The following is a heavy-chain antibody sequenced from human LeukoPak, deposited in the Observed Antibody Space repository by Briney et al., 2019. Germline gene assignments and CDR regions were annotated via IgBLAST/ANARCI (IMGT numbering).Heavy chain of an antibody. CDR1: GFTFSSYS. D-gene: IGHD3-9*01. CDR3: AKDQYYDILTGSPDDAFDI. V-gene: IGHV3-21*04. Sequence: PGGSLRLSCAASGFTFSSYSMNWVRQAPGKGLEWVSSISSSSSYIYYADSVKGRFTISRDNSKNTLYLQMNSLRAEDTAVYYCAKDQYYDILTGSPDDAFDIWGQGTMVTVSS. CDR2: ISSSSSYI. J-gene: IGHJ3*02.